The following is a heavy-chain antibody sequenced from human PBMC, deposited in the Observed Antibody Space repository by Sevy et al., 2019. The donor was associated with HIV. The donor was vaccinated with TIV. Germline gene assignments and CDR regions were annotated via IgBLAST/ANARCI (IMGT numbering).Heavy chain of an antibody. CDR1: GFTFSSYG. CDR2: LRYDGSNK. D-gene: IGHD2-15*01. CDR3: AKERLRRGPFDY. J-gene: IGHJ4*02. V-gene: IGHV3-30*02. Sequence: GGSLRLSCAASGFTFSSYGMHWVRRAPGKGLEWVAFLRYDGSNKDYADSVKGRFTISRDNSKNTLYLQMNSLRAEDTAVYYCAKERLRRGPFDYWGQGTLVTVSS.